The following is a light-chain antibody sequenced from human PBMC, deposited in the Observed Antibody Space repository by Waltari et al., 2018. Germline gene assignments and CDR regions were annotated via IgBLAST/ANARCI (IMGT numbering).Light chain of an antibody. V-gene: IGKV1-39*01. Sequence: DIPMTQSPSSLSAYVGDRVTITCRASQSIGGYLNWYQQKPGKAPDLLLYDASSLQSGVPSRFSGSGFGTDFTLTISSLQPEDFATYYCQQSNSMPLTFGGGTKVEIK. CDR2: DAS. CDR1: QSIGGY. J-gene: IGKJ4*01. CDR3: QQSNSMPLT.